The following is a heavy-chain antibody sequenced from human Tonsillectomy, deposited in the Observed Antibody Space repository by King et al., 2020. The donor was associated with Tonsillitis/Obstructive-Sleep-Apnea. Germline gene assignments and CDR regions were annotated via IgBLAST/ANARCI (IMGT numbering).Heavy chain of an antibody. CDR1: GFTFTTYA. D-gene: IGHD3-22*01. V-gene: IGHV3-23*04. Sequence: VQLVESGGGLVQPGGSLRLSCAASGFTFTTYAMSWVRQAPGKGLEWVSGISGSGGSTYYADSVKGRFTISRDNSKNTLYLQMNSLRAEDTAVYYCAKDGQYYDSTLDEYFQHWGQGTLVTVSS. J-gene: IGHJ1*01. CDR2: ISGSGGST. CDR3: AKDGQYYDSTLDEYFQH.